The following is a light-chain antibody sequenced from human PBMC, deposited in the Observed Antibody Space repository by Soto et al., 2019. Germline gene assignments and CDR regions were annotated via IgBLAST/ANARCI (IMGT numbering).Light chain of an antibody. CDR2: DVS. V-gene: IGLV2-14*01. CDR1: SSDVGGYNY. CDR3: SSYTSSSVV. J-gene: IGLJ2*01. Sequence: QSALTQPASVSGSPGQSITISCTGTSSDVGGYNYVSWYQQHPGKAPKLMIYDVSNQPSGVSNRFSGSKSGNTASLTISGLHAEDEADYYCSSYTSSSVVFGGGTKVTVL.